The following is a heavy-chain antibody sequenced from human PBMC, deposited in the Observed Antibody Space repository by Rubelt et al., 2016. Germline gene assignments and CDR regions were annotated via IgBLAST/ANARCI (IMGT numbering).Heavy chain of an antibody. CDR3: AKPGDFPGYSSAENAFDI. CDR1: GFIFTNFA. V-gene: IGHV3-23*01. D-gene: IGHD6-25*01. CDR2: ISGYGNRI. J-gene: IGHJ3*02. Sequence: EVQLLESGGGLVQPGGSLRLSCAASGFIFTNFALSWVRQAPGKGLEWVSMISGYGNRIYYADSVKGRFTIHRENSKNTLSLQMNSLRADVTAVYYCAKPGDFPGYSSAENAFDIWGQGAMVTVSS.